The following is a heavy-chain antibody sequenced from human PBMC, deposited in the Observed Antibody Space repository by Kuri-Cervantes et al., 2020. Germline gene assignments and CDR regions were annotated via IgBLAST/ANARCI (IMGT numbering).Heavy chain of an antibody. CDR1: GGSFSGYY. CDR2: INHSGST. CDR3: ARHWDCSSTSCTNFDY. D-gene: IGHD2-2*01. J-gene: IGHJ4*02. V-gene: IGHV4-34*01. Sequence: SQTLSLTCAVYGGSFSGYYWSWIRQPPGKGLDWIGKINHSGSTNYNPSLKSRVTISVDTSKNQFSLKLSPVTAADTAVYYCARHWDCSSTSCTNFDYWGQGTLVTVSS.